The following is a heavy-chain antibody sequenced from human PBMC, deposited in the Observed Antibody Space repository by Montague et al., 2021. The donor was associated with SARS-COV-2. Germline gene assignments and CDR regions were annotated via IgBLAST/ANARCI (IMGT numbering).Heavy chain of an antibody. CDR3: ARAYCGGDCHVGP. D-gene: IGHD2-21*02. CDR1: VGSISNYY. J-gene: IGHJ5*02. Sequence: SETLSLTCTVSVGSISNYYWTWIRQPPGKGLEWIGYIYDSGSANYNPSLRSRSTISVDTSNNQSSLRLSSVTAADTAVYYCARAYCGGDCHVGPWGQGILVTVSS. CDR2: IYDSGSA. V-gene: IGHV4-59*01.